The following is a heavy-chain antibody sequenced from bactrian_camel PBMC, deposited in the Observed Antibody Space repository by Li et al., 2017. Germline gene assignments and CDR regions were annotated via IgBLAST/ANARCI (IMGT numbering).Heavy chain of an antibody. D-gene: IGHD4*01. CDR3: GRGPYSDYGAPEL. CDR1: GFEMNTAF. CDR2: INYAGDTT. V-gene: IGHV3S1*01. Sequence: HVQLVESGGGLVQPGGSLRLSCAASGFEMNTAFMRWVRQAPGKGLEWVATINYAGDTTYYADSVKGRFTISVDKAKRMLYLRMNSLKTEDTGMYYCGRGPYSDYGAPELWGQGTQVTVS. J-gene: IGHJ4*01.